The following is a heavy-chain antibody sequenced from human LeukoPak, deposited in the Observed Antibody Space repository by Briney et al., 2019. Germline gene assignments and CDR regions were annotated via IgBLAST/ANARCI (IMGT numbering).Heavy chain of an antibody. CDR1: GDSISLSFYY. Sequence: NPSETLSLTCSVSGDSISLSFYYWGWIRQPPGKALEWIGSVYYSGTTSYNPSLKSRVTISVDMSENHFSLRLRSVTAADTAMYYCARGTLYRGWSYYLDFWGQGSQVTVSS. V-gene: IGHV4-39*07. CDR3: ARGTLYRGWSYYLDF. J-gene: IGHJ4*02. CDR2: VYYSGTT. D-gene: IGHD6-19*01.